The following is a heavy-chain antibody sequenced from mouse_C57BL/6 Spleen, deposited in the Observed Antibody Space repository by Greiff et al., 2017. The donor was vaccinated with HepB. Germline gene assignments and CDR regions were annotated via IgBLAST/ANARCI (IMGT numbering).Heavy chain of an antibody. Sequence: QVQLQQPGTELVKPGASVKLSCKASGYTFTSYWMHWVKQRPGQGIEWIGNINPSNGGTNYNEKFKSKATLTVDKSTSTAYMQLSSLTSEDSAVYCCARARDDYGAWFAYWGQGTLVTVSA. CDR3: ARARDDYGAWFAY. V-gene: IGHV1-53*01. J-gene: IGHJ3*01. CDR1: GYTFTSYW. D-gene: IGHD2-4*01. CDR2: INPSNGGT.